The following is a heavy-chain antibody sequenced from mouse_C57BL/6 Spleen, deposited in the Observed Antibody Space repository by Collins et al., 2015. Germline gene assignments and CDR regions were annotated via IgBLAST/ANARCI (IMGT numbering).Heavy chain of an antibody. CDR3: ARGGVWSFFDY. V-gene: IGHV1-61*01. J-gene: IGHJ2*01. D-gene: IGHD2-10*02. CDR2: IYPSDSET. Sequence: QVQLQQPGAELVRPGSSVKLSCKASGYTFTSYWMDWVKQRPGQGLEWIGNIYPSDSETHYNQKFKDKATLTVDKSSSTAYMQLSSLTSEDSAVYYCARGGVWSFFDYWGQGTTLTVSS. CDR1: GYTFTSYW.